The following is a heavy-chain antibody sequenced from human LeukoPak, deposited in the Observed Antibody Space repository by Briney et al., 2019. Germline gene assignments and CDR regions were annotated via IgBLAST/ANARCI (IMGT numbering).Heavy chain of an antibody. CDR2: IKSKTDGGAT. Sequence: GGSLRLSCAASGFTFTNAWMNWVRQAPGKGLEWVGRIKSKTDGGATDFAAPVKGRFTISRDDSKTTLYLQMNSLKTEDTALYYCTTGNAIPDPDYWGQGTLVTVSS. D-gene: IGHD2-8*01. J-gene: IGHJ4*02. CDR1: GFTFTNAW. V-gene: IGHV3-15*01. CDR3: TTGNAIPDPDY.